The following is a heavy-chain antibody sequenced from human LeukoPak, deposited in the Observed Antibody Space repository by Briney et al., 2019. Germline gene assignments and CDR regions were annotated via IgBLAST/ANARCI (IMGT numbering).Heavy chain of an antibody. Sequence: SVKVSCKASGGTFSSYAISWVRQAPGQGLEWMGGIIPIFGPPNTAQKFQGRVTITADESTSTVHMELSSLTSEDTAMYYCARDRSSGTFDSFGIWGPGTMVTVSS. CDR2: IIPIFGPP. V-gene: IGHV1-69*13. CDR1: GGTFSSYA. D-gene: IGHD1-26*01. J-gene: IGHJ3*02. CDR3: ARDRSSGTFDSFGI.